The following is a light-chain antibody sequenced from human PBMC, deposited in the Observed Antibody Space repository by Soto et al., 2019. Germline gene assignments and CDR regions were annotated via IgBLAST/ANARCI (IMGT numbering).Light chain of an antibody. CDR3: QKYNSDPQT. CDR1: QGIIDY. J-gene: IGKJ1*01. CDR2: AAS. Sequence: DIQMTQSPSSLSASVGDRVTITCRASQGIIDYLAWYRHKPGKPPKLLIYAASTLQSGVPSRFSRSGSGTEFTLTISSLQPEDVETYYCQKYNSDPQTFGQGTKVEVK. V-gene: IGKV1-27*01.